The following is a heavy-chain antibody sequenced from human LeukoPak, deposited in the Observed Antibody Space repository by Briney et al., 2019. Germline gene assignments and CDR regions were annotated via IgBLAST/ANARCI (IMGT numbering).Heavy chain of an antibody. CDR1: GGSISSSSYY. D-gene: IGHD6-13*01. V-gene: IGHV4-39*01. CDR3: AIYILGTAAGHDAFDI. Sequence: PSETLSLTCSVSGGSISSSSYYWGWIRQSPGKGLEWIGSIYYTGITYYNPSLRSRVTISVDTSRNDFSLKLSSVTAADTATYYCAIYILGTAAGHDAFDIWGQGTRVTVSS. J-gene: IGHJ3*02. CDR2: IYYTGIT.